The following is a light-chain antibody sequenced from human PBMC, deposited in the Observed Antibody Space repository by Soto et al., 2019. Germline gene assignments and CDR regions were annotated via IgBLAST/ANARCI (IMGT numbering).Light chain of an antibody. J-gene: IGKJ5*01. CDR1: QSISSY. CDR3: QQYNSYPIT. CDR2: AAS. Sequence: IQMTQSPSSLSASVGDRVTITCRAGQSISSYLNWYEQKPGKAPKLLIYAASSLQSGVPSRFSGSGSGTEFTLTISSLQPDDFATYYCQQYNSYPITFGQGTRLEIK. V-gene: IGKV1-39*01.